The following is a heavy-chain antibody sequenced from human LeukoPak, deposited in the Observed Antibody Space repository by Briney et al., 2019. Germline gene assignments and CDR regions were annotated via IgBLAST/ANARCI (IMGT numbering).Heavy chain of an antibody. V-gene: IGHV1-69*04. J-gene: IGHJ4*02. Sequence: SVKVSCKTSGDAFGSFAITWVRQAPGQGLEWVGRIIPSLGIRTYAQKYQGRVTFTADRSTSTAYMELSSLRSEDTAVYYCARNYPDGGGGRYFDWLPVFWGQGTLVTVSS. CDR3: ARNYPDGGGGRYFDWLPVF. CDR1: GDAFGSFA. D-gene: IGHD3-9*01. CDR2: IIPSLGIR.